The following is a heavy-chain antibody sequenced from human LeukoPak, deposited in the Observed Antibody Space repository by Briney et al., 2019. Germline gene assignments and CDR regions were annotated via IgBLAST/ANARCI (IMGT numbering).Heavy chain of an antibody. D-gene: IGHD6-13*01. V-gene: IGHV3-30-3*01. J-gene: IGHJ4*02. Sequence: QPGRSLRLSCAASGFTFSSYAMHWVRQAPGKGLEWVAVVSNDGTNKYYADSVRGRFTISRDNSKNTLYLQMNGLRVEDTAVYYCARDTGSQDSNSWYGAVDYWGQGTLVTVSS. CDR3: ARDTGSQDSNSWYGAVDY. CDR2: VSNDGTNK. CDR1: GFTFSSYA.